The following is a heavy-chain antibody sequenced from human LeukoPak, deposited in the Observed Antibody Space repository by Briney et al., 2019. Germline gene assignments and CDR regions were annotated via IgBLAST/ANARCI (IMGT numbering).Heavy chain of an antibody. CDR1: GFTFSSYW. V-gene: IGHV3-7*01. CDR3: ARDSSKRFLEWPLDY. J-gene: IGHJ4*02. Sequence: GGSLRLSCAASGFTFSSYWMSWVRQAPGKGLEWVANIKQDGSEKYYVDSVKGRFTISRDNAKNSLYLQMNSLRAEDTAVYYCARDSSKRFLEWPLDYWGQGTLVTVSS. CDR2: IKQDGSEK. D-gene: IGHD3-3*01.